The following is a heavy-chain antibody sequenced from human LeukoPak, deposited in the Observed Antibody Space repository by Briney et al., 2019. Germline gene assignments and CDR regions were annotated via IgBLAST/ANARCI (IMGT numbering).Heavy chain of an antibody. Sequence: SETLSLTCTVSGGSISSYYWSWIRQPPGKGLEWIGYIYYSGSTYYNPSLKSRVTISVDTSKNQFSLKLSSVTAADTAVYYCARPLAGAFDIWGQGTMVTVSS. D-gene: IGHD6-19*01. J-gene: IGHJ3*02. CDR1: GGSISSYY. CDR3: ARPLAGAFDI. CDR2: IYYSGST. V-gene: IGHV4-59*12.